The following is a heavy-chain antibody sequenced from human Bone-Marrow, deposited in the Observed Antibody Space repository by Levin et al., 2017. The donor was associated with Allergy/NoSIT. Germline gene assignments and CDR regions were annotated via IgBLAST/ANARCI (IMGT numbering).Heavy chain of an antibody. V-gene: IGHV4-38-2*02. D-gene: IGHD2-2*01. J-gene: IGHJ4*02. CDR1: GEPISSVHY. Sequence: SETLSLTCTIAGEPISSVHYWGWIRQPPGKGLEWIGSMYYSGTTYDNPSLKSRVTMSVDTSNNKLSLKLSSVTAADTAVYYGVRKTDDCVSTSCYFDYWGPGILVTVSS. CDR3: VRKTDDCVSTSCYFDY. CDR2: MYYSGTT.